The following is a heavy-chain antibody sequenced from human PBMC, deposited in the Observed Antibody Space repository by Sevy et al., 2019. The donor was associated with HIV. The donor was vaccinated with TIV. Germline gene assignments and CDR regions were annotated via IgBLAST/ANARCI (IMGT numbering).Heavy chain of an antibody. D-gene: IGHD3-16*01. CDR1: GFTFSSHG. CDR2: ISYDGSKK. Sequence: GRSLRLSCAASGFTFSSHGMHWVRQAPGKGLEWVAFISYDGSKKYYTDSVKGRFTISRDNSKNTVYLQMNSLRAEDTAVYSCAKLRSAFGPLDDWGQGTLVTVSS. V-gene: IGHV3-30*18. J-gene: IGHJ4*02. CDR3: AKLRSAFGPLDD.